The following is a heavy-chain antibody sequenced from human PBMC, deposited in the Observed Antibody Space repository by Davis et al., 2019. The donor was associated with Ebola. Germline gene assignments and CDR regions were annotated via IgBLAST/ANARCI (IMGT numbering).Heavy chain of an antibody. V-gene: IGHV3-23*01. Sequence: PGGSLRLSCAASGFTFSSHAMSWVRQAPGKGLEWVSGIRGSGDTTYYADSVKGRFTISRDNSKNTLYLEMNSLRADDTAIYYCAKAVAGTLTNAFDIWGQGTMVTVSS. CDR1: GFTFSSHA. D-gene: IGHD6-19*01. CDR2: IRGSGDTT. CDR3: AKAVAGTLTNAFDI. J-gene: IGHJ3*02.